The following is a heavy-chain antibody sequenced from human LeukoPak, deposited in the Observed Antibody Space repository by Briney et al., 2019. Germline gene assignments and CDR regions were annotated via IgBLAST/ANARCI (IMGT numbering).Heavy chain of an antibody. CDR1: GGSISSYY. CDR2: IYYSGST. J-gene: IGHJ4*02. V-gene: IGHV4-59*08. D-gene: IGHD6-13*01. Sequence: SETLSLPCTVSGGSISSYYWSWIRQPPGKGPEWIGYIYYSGSTNYNPSLKSRVTISVDTSKNQFSLKLSSVTAADTAVYYCARLGGSSWSLDYWGQGTLGTVSS. CDR3: ARLGGSSWSLDY.